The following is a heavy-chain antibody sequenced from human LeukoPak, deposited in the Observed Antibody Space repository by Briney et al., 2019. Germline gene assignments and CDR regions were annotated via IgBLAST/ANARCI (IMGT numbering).Heavy chain of an antibody. J-gene: IGHJ4*02. Sequence: ASVKVSCKAAGYTFNSYHIYWVRQAPGQGLEWVGIINPSYGSTAYAQKFQGRVTMTRDTSTSTVYMNLSNLRSDDTAAYFCAYERADGFNDWGQGALVIVSS. V-gene: IGHV1-46*02. CDR3: AYERADGFND. CDR2: INPSYGST. CDR1: GYTFNSYH. D-gene: IGHD5-24*01.